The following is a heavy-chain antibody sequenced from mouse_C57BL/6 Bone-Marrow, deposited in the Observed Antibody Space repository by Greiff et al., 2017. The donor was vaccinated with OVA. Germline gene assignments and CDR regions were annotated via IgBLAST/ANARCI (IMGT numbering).Heavy chain of an antibody. CDR2: ISSGGSYT. Sequence: EVKLVESGGDLVKPGGSLKLSCAASGFTFSSYGMSWVRQTPDKRLEWVAPISSGGSYTYYPDSVKGRFTISRENAKNTLYLQMSSLKSEDTAMYYCARHYFGSSYYWGQGTTLTVSS. D-gene: IGHD1-1*01. CDR1: GFTFSSYG. CDR3: ARHYFGSSYY. V-gene: IGHV5-6*01. J-gene: IGHJ2*01.